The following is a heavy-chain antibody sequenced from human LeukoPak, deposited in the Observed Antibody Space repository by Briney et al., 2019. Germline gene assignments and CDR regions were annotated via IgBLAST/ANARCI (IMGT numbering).Heavy chain of an antibody. D-gene: IGHD3-10*02. CDR2: IISSGSTI. CDR1: GFTFSSYE. J-gene: IGHJ6*04. V-gene: IGHV3-48*03. Sequence: GGSLRLSCAASGFTFSSYEMNWVRQAPGKGLEWVSYIISSGSTIYYADCVKGRFTISREKAKNPLNLQMNSLRAEDTAVYYCAELGITMIGGVWGKGTTVTISS. CDR3: AELGITMIGGV.